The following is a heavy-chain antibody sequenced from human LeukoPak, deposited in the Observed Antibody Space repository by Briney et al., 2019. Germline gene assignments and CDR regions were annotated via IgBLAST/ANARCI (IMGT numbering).Heavy chain of an antibody. V-gene: IGHV1-46*01. CDR2: INPSGGST. CDR1: GYTFTSYF. D-gene: IGHD5-18*01. CDR3: AREGYSYGKHFDY. J-gene: IGHJ4*02. Sequence: ASVKVSCKASGYTFTSYFMHWVRQDPGQGLEWLGVINPSGGSTTYPQKFQGRVTTTRDTSTSTVYMDLSSLRSEDTAVYYCAREGYSYGKHFDYWGQGTLVTVSS.